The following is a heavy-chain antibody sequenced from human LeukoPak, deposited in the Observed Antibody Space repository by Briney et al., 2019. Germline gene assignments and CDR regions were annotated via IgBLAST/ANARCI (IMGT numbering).Heavy chain of an antibody. CDR3: ATTYYDSSGYPEYFQH. CDR1: GYTFTGYY. V-gene: IGHV1-24*01. J-gene: IGHJ1*01. CDR2: FDPEDGET. Sequence: ASVKVSCKASGYTFTGYYMHWVRQAPGKGLEWMGGFDPEDGETIYAQKFQGRVTMTEDTSTDTAYMELSSLRSEDTAVYYCATTYYDSSGYPEYFQHWGQGTLVTVSS. D-gene: IGHD3-22*01.